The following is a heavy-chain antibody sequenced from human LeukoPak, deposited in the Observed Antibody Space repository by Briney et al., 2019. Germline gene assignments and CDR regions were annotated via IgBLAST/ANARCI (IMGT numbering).Heavy chain of an antibody. CDR2: IYTSGST. Sequence: SQTLSLTCTVSGGSISSGSYYWSWIRQPAGKGLEWIGRIYTSGSTNYNPSLKSRVTISVDTSKNQFSLKLSSVTAADTAVYYCARGARGYYDFWSSHIEGFDYWGQGTLVTVSS. D-gene: IGHD3-3*01. CDR3: ARGARGYYDFWSSHIEGFDY. CDR1: GGSISSGSYY. J-gene: IGHJ4*02. V-gene: IGHV4-61*02.